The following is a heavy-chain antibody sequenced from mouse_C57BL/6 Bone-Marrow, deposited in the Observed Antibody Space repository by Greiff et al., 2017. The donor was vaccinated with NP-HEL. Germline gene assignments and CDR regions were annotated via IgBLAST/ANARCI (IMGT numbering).Heavy chain of an antibody. CDR2: IDPSDSYT. CDR3: TIRLDY. J-gene: IGHJ2*01. CDR1: GYTFTSYW. V-gene: IGHV1-69*01. Sequence: QVQLQQSGAELVMPGASVKLSCKASGYTFTSYWMHWVKQRPGQGLEWIGEIDPSDSYTNYNQKFKGKATLTVAKSSSTAYMQLSRLTSEHSAVSFGTIRLDYWGQGTTLTGSS. D-gene: IGHD1-2*01.